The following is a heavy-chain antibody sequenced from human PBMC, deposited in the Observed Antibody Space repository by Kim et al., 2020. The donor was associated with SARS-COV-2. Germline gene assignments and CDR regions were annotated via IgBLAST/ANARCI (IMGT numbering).Heavy chain of an antibody. CDR1: GYTFTSYG. CDR3: ARDYQSSGWYLAFDY. D-gene: IGHD6-19*01. V-gene: IGHV1-18*01. Sequence: ASVTVSCKASGYTFTSYGISWVRQAPGQGLEWMGWISAYNGNTNYAQKLQGRVTMTTDTSTSTAYMELRSLRSDDTAVYYCARDYQSSGWYLAFDYWGQGTLVTVSS. CDR2: ISAYNGNT. J-gene: IGHJ4*02.